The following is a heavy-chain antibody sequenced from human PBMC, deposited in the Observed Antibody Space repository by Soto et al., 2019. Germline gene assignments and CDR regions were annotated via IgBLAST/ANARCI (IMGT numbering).Heavy chain of an antibody. CDR2: ISSSSSYI. Sequence: GESLKISCAASGFTFSSYSMNWVRQAPGKGLEWVSSISSSSSYIYYADSVKGRFTISRDNAKNSLYLQMNSLRAEDTAVYYCARWGAAAGIAFDIWGQGTMVTVSS. CDR1: GFTFSSYS. CDR3: ARWGAAAGIAFDI. V-gene: IGHV3-21*01. J-gene: IGHJ3*02. D-gene: IGHD6-13*01.